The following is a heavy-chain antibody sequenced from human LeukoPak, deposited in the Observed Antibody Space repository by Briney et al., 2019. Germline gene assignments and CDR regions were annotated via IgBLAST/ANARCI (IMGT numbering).Heavy chain of an antibody. CDR1: GLTASHNVNNA. Sequence: GGSLRLSCAASGLTASHNVNNAMSWVRHAPGKGLEWVSGITTSGSTYYADSVKGRFTISRENSNNTLYLHMDSLRAEDTAVYYCARGDYYDSSGYYYFQAAGDYWGQGTLVTVSS. D-gene: IGHD3-22*01. J-gene: IGHJ4*02. CDR3: ARGDYYDSSGYYYFQAAGDY. CDR2: ITTSGST. V-gene: IGHV3-23*01.